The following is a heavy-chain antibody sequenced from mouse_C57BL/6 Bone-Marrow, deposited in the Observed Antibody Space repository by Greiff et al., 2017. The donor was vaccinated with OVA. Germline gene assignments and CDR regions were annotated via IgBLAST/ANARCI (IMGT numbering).Heavy chain of an antibody. CDR2: IYPSDSET. Sequence: VQLQQPGAELVRPGSSVKLSCKASGYTFTSYWMDWVKQRPGQGLEWIGNIYPSDSETHYNQKFKDKATLTVDKSSSTAYMQLSSLTSEDSAVYYCARNYHGSRGELKRLEKGGGGGGLGGFDYWGQGTTLTVSS. CDR3: ARNYHGSRGELKRLEKGGGGGGLGGFDY. J-gene: IGHJ2*01. V-gene: IGHV1-61*01. D-gene: IGHD1-1*01. CDR1: GYTFTSYW.